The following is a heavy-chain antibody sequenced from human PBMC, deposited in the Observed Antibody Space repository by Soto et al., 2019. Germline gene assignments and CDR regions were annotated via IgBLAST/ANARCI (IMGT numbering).Heavy chain of an antibody. V-gene: IGHV3-30*18. CDR2: ISYDGRYK. Sequence: QVRLVESGGGVVQPGTSLRLSCAASGFTFTSYGMHWVRQAPGKGLEWVAVISYDGRYKYYGDSVKGRFTISRDNSNNTLDLQMNSLRAEDTAVYFCAKGGRTSSSWYGEGMDYWGQGTLVTVSS. D-gene: IGHD6-13*01. CDR3: AKGGRTSSSWYGEGMDY. J-gene: IGHJ4*02. CDR1: GFTFTSYG.